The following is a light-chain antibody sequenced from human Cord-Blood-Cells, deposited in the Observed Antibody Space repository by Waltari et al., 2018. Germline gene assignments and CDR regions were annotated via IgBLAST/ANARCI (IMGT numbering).Light chain of an antibody. J-gene: IGKJ2*03. Sequence: DTVMTQSPDSLAVSLGERATIHCKTTQSVLYSSTNKNYLACYQHKPGQPPKLRIYWASTRESGVPDRFSGSGSGTDFTLTISSLQAEDVAVYYCQQYYSTPYSFGQGTKLEIK. CDR2: WAS. CDR3: QQYYSTPYS. V-gene: IGKV4-1*01. CDR1: QSVLYSSTNKNY.